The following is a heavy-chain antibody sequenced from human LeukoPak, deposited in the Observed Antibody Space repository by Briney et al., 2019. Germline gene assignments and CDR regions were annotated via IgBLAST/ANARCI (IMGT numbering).Heavy chain of an antibody. J-gene: IGHJ4*02. CDR1: GFTFSSYS. CDR2: ISGKGAMT. V-gene: IGHV3-23*01. D-gene: IGHD3-10*01. Sequence: GGSLRLSCAASGFTFSSYSMNWVRQAPGKGLEWVSTISGKGAMTHYADSVKGRFTISRDNSKNMLYLQMNSLRVEDTAVYYCAKDCGEQLYRPFDSWGQGSLVTVSS. CDR3: AKDCGEQLYRPFDS.